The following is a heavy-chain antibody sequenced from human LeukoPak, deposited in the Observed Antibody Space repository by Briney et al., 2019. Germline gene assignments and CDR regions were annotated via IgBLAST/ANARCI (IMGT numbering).Heavy chain of an antibody. Sequence: GGSLRLSCATSGFTLIDYSMSWVRQAPGKGLEWVSGIDGSGDSTYYADFVKGRFTVSRDNSKNTVYLHLNSLRADDTAVYYCAKDRPNGFDYWGQGTLVIVSS. J-gene: IGHJ4*02. CDR3: AKDRPNGFDY. CDR2: IDGSGDST. V-gene: IGHV3-23*01. CDR1: GFTLIDYS.